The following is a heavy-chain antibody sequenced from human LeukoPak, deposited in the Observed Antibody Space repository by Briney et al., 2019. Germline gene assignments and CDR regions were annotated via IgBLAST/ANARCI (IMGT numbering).Heavy chain of an antibody. D-gene: IGHD6-13*01. V-gene: IGHV1-69*13. Sequence: GASVKVSCKASGYTFSSYGISWVRQAPGQGLEWMGGIIPIFGTANYAQKFQGRVTITADESTSTAYMELSSLRSEDTAVYYCASHSVGYSSSWDYFDYWGQGTLVTVSS. J-gene: IGHJ4*02. CDR1: GYTFSSYG. CDR3: ASHSVGYSSSWDYFDY. CDR2: IIPIFGTA.